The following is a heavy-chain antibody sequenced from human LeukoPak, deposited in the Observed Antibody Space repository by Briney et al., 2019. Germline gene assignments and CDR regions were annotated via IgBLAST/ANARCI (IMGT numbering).Heavy chain of an antibody. D-gene: IGHD3-16*01. CDR3: ASAFGMDV. J-gene: IGHJ6*02. CDR1: GFTFNNYA. CDR2: VSSSGAST. V-gene: IGHV3-23*01. Sequence: GASLRLSCAASGFTFNNYAMTWVRQAPGKGLEWVSTVSSSGASTYYADSVKGRFTISRDNAKNTLYLQMNSLRAEDTAVYYCASAFGMDVWGQGTTVTVSS.